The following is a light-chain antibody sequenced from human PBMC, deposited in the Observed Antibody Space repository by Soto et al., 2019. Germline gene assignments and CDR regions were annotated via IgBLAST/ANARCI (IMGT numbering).Light chain of an antibody. CDR2: EVS. CDR1: SNDVGGYNY. Sequence: QSALAQPASVSGSPGQSITISCTGTSNDVGGYNYVSWYQQHPGTAPKLIMLEVSNRPSGISNRFSGSKSANTASLTISGLQAQDEADYYCSSYSSSNILSYVFRTGTKVTVL. J-gene: IGLJ1*01. CDR3: SSYSSSNILSYV. V-gene: IGLV2-14*03.